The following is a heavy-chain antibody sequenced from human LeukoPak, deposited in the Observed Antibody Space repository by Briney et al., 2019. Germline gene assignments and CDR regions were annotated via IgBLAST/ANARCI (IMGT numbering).Heavy chain of an antibody. D-gene: IGHD6-19*01. CDR1: GFTFSSYG. CDR3: ARDHSSGWSNPFNYFDY. J-gene: IGHJ4*02. Sequence: GGSLRLSCAAPGFTFSSYGMHWVRQAPGKGLEWVAVIWYDGSNKYYADSVKGRFTLSRDNSKNSLYLQMNSLRAEDTAVYYCARDHSSGWSNPFNYFDYWGQGTLVTVSS. V-gene: IGHV3-33*01. CDR2: IWYDGSNK.